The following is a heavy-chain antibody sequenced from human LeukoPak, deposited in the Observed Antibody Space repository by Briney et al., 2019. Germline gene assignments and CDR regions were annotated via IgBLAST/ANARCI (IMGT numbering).Heavy chain of an antibody. CDR3: ARDSSGYPTVFDY. Sequence: SETLSLPCTVSGGSISSYYWSWIRQPPGKGLEWIGYIYYSGSTNYNPSLKSRVTISVDTSKNQFSLKLSSVTAADTAVYYCARDSSGYPTVFDYWGQGTLVTVSS. J-gene: IGHJ4*02. D-gene: IGHD3-22*01. CDR1: GGSISSYY. CDR2: IYYSGST. V-gene: IGHV4-59*01.